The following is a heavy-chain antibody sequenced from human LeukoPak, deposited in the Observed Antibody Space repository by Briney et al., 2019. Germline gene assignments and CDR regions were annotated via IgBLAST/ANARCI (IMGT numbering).Heavy chain of an antibody. D-gene: IGHD2/OR15-2a*01. Sequence: GGSLRLSCAASGFTFSSYEMNWVRQAPGKGLEWVSYISSSGSTIYFADSVKGRFTISRDNAKNSLYLQMNSLRAEDTAVYYCARGRYYGFDYWGQGTLVTVSS. J-gene: IGHJ4*02. CDR1: GFTFSSYE. CDR3: ARGRYYGFDY. V-gene: IGHV3-48*03. CDR2: ISSSGSTI.